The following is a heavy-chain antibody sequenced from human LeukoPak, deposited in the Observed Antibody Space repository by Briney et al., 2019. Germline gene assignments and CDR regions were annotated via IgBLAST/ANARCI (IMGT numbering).Heavy chain of an antibody. Sequence: SETLSLTCTVSGGSISSYYWSWIRQPPGKGLEWIGYIYYSGSTNYNPSLKSRVTISVDTSKNQFSLKLSSVTAADTAVYYCARRQTTTSYYYGMDVWGQGTTVTVSS. V-gene: IGHV4-59*08. CDR1: GGSISSYY. CDR2: IYYSGST. CDR3: ARRQTTTSYYYGMDV. J-gene: IGHJ6*02. D-gene: IGHD4-11*01.